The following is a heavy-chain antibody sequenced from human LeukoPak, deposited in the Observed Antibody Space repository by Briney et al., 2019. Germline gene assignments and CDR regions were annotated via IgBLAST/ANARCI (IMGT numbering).Heavy chain of an antibody. J-gene: IGHJ4*02. Sequence: GESLRLSCAASGFTFSSYSMNWVRQAPGKGLEWVSSIGSSSSYIYYADSVKGRFTISRDNAKNSLYLQMNSLRAEDTAVYYCARAYCSSTSCLRRVLDYFDYWGQGTLVTVSS. CDR2: IGSSSSYI. V-gene: IGHV3-21*01. CDR1: GFTFSSYS. CDR3: ARAYCSSTSCLRRVLDYFDY. D-gene: IGHD2-2*01.